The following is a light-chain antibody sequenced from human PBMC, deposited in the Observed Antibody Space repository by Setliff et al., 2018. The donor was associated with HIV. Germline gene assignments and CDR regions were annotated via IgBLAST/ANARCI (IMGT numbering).Light chain of an antibody. J-gene: IGLJ1*01. Sequence: ASVSGSPGQSITISCTGTSNDVGRYDLVSWYQQHPARAPKLIIYQATRRPSGVSNRFSGSKSGNVASLTISGLQAEDEADYYCCSNTGSNTFVFGTGTKGTVL. CDR3: CSNTGSNTFV. V-gene: IGLV2-23*01. CDR1: SNDVGRYDL. CDR2: QAT.